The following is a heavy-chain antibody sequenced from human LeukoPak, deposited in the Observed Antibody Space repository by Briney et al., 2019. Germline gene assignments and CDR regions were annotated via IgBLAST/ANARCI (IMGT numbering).Heavy chain of an antibody. D-gene: IGHD1-26*01. CDR3: IRGTVGAPGNDY. CDR2: IDTDGSFT. J-gene: IGHJ4*02. Sequence: GGSLRLSCAASGFTFSGYWMHWVRHAPGKGLVWVSRIDTDGSFTSYADSVRGRFTISRDNAKNTLYLQMSSLRAEDTAVYYCIRGTVGAPGNDYWGQGTLVTVSS. CDR1: GFTFSGYW. V-gene: IGHV3-74*01.